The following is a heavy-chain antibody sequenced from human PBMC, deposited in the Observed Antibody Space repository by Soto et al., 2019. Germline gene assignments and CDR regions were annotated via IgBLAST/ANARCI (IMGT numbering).Heavy chain of an antibody. D-gene: IGHD6-13*01. V-gene: IGHV4-4*07. Sequence: TLSLTCIVSGGSISEKYWNWVRQPPGKGLEWIGLIFANGHTDYNPSLKSRVTMSVDASKNQFSLRLTSMTAADTAVYYCVASLAASGLNWLDPWGRGTLVTVSS. J-gene: IGHJ5*02. CDR1: GGSISEKY. CDR3: VASLAASGLNWLDP. CDR2: IFANGHT.